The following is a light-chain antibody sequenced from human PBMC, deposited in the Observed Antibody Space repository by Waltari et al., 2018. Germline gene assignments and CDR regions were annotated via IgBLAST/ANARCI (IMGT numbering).Light chain of an antibody. J-gene: IGLJ2*01. CDR2: EVS. CDR3: SSYTSSSTVV. CDR1: SSDVGGYNS. Sequence: QSALTQPASVSGSPGQSTTISCTGTSSDVGGYNSVSWYQEHPGKAPKLMIYEVSNRPPGVSNRFSGSKSGNTASLTISGLQAEDDADDYCSSYTSSSTVVFGGGTKLTVL. V-gene: IGLV2-14*01.